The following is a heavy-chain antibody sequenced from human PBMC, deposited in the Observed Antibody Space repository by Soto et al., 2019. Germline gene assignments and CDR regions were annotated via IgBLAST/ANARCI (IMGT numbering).Heavy chain of an antibody. CDR1: GFSFRKYA. Sequence: GGSLRLSCVGSGFSFRKYAMNWVRQAPGKGLEWVSGISGSGGSGRGFYADPVKGRFTISRDNAKNTLHMEMNSLRTEDTAVYYRASHGSGDYFWFDPWGQGT. J-gene: IGHJ5*02. CDR3: ASHGSGDYFWFDP. D-gene: IGHD4-17*01. V-gene: IGHV3-23*01. CDR2: ISGSGGSGRG.